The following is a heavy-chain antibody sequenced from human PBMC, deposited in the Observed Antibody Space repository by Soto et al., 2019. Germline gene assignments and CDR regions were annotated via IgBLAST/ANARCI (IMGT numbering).Heavy chain of an antibody. CDR1: GFSLSTSGVG. CDR3: AHRPLPYCSGGSCYSYNWFDP. CDR2: IYWDDDK. J-gene: IGHJ5*02. V-gene: IGHV2-5*02. Sequence: QITLKESGPTLVKPTQTLTLTCTFSGFSLSTSGVGVGWIRQPPGKALEWLALIYWDDDKGYSPSLKSRLTITKDTSKNQVVLTMTNMDPVDTATYYCAHRPLPYCSGGSCYSYNWFDPWGQGTLVTVSS. D-gene: IGHD2-15*01.